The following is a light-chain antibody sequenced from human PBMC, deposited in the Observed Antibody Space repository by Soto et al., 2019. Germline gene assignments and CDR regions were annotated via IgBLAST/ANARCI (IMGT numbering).Light chain of an antibody. CDR3: SSYTRSSTLV. CDR1: NSDIGGYNY. CDR2: DVS. J-gene: IGLJ2*01. Sequence: QSVLTQPASVSGSPGQSITISCTGTNSDIGGYNYVSWYQQRPGKAPKLMIFDVSNRPSGISDRFSGSKSGNTASLTISGLQAEDEAYYYCSSYTRSSTLVFGGGTKLTVL. V-gene: IGLV2-14*03.